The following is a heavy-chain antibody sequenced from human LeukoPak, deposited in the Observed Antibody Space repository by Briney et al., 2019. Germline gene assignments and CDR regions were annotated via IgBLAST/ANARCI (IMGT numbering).Heavy chain of an antibody. CDR2: INSDGSWT. Sequence: GGSLRLSCAASGNYWMHWVRQAQGKGLVWVSHINSDGSWTSYADSVKGRFTISKDNAKNTVYLQMNNLRAEDTAVYYCVSFYETYWGRGTLVTVSS. V-gene: IGHV3-74*01. J-gene: IGHJ4*02. CDR1: GNYW. D-gene: IGHD2-2*01. CDR3: VSFYETY.